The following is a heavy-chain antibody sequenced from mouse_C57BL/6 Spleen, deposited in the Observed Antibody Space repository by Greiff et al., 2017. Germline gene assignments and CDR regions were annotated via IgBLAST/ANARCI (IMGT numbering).Heavy chain of an antibody. J-gene: IGHJ2*01. CDR2: IDPENGDT. Sequence: EVQLQQSGAELVRPGASVKLSCTASGFNIKDDYMHWVKQRPEQGLEWIGWIDPENGDTEYASKFQGKATITADTSSNTAYLQLSSLTSEDTAVYYCTTRGLEWYFDYWGQGTTLTVSS. CDR1: GFNIKDDY. D-gene: IGHD1-3*01. CDR3: TTRGLEWYFDY. V-gene: IGHV14-4*01.